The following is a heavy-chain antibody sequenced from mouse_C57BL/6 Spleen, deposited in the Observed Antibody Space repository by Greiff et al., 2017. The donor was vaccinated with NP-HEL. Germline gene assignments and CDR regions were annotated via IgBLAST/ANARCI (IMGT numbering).Heavy chain of an antibody. J-gene: IGHJ3*01. Sequence: EVKLVESGGGLVKPGGSLKLSCAASGFTFSDYGMHWVRQAPEKGLEWVAYISSGSSTIYYEDTVKGRFTISRDNAKNTLFLQMTSLRSEDTAMYYCASSNWFAYWGQGTLVTVSA. V-gene: IGHV5-17*01. CDR3: ASSNWFAY. CDR1: GFTFSDYG. CDR2: ISSGSSTI.